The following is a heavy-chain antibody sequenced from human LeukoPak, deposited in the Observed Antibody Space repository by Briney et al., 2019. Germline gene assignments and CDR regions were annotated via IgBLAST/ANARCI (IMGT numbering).Heavy chain of an antibody. J-gene: IGHJ2*01. Sequence: GGSLRLSCAASGSTFSSYAMSWVRQAPGKGLGWVSGISGSGGSTYYADSVKGRFTISRDNSKNTLYLQMNSLRAEDTAVYYCAKEDSGSGSIDWYFDLWGRGTLVTVSS. D-gene: IGHD3-10*01. CDR3: AKEDSGSGSIDWYFDL. CDR1: GSTFSSYA. V-gene: IGHV3-23*01. CDR2: ISGSGGST.